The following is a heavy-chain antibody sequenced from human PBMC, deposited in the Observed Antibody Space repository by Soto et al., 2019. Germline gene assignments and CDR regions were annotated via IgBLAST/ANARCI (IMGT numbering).Heavy chain of an antibody. CDR3: ARFPSLLLDPRPYYYYYMDV. Sequence: GGSLRLSCAASGFTFSDYYMSWIRQAPGKGLEWVSYISSSGSTIYYADSVKGRFTISRDNAKNSLYLQMNSLRAEDTAVYYCARFPSLLLDPRPYYYYYMDVWGKGTTVTVSS. D-gene: IGHD3-10*01. CDR1: GFTFSDYY. J-gene: IGHJ6*03. CDR2: ISSSGSTI. V-gene: IGHV3-11*01.